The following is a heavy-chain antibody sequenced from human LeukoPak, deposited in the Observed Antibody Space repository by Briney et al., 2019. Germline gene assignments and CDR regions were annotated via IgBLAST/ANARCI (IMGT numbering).Heavy chain of an antibody. CDR2: IKPKSGGT. CDR1: GYTFTDYF. CDR3: ARGSSDYYLTKDY. Sequence: ASVKVSCKASGYTFTDYFIHWVRQAPGQGPEWMGWIKPKSGGTNYAQKFQARVTMTKDTSISTVYMDLSGLTSDDTAVYYCARGSSDYYLTKDYWGQGTLVTVSS. J-gene: IGHJ4*02. V-gene: IGHV1-2*02. D-gene: IGHD3-22*01.